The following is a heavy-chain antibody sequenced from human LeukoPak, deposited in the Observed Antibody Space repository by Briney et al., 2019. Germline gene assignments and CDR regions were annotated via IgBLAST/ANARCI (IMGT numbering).Heavy chain of an antibody. CDR2: IYRSGST. Sequence: SETLSLTCAVSGGSISSGGYSWSWIRQPPGKGLEWIGYIYRSGSTYYNPSLKSRVTISVDRSKNQFSLKLSSVTAADTAVYYCASQAGKNYYDSSGYFDYWGQGTLVTVSS. CDR1: GGSISSGGYS. CDR3: ASQAGKNYYDSSGYFDY. D-gene: IGHD3-22*01. V-gene: IGHV4-30-2*01. J-gene: IGHJ4*02.